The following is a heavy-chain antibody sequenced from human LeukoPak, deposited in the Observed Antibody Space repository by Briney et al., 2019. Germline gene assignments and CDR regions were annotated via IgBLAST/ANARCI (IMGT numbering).Heavy chain of an antibody. CDR3: ASSVGSVVRFCFDY. CDR2: IYYSGST. Sequence: SETLSLTCTVSGGSISSGGYSWSWIRQHPGKGLEWIGYIYYSGSTYYNPSLKSRVTISVDTSKNQFSLKLSSVTAADTAVYYCASSVGSVVRFCFDYWGQGTLVTVSS. J-gene: IGHJ4*02. D-gene: IGHD1-26*01. CDR1: GGSISSGGYS. V-gene: IGHV4-31*03.